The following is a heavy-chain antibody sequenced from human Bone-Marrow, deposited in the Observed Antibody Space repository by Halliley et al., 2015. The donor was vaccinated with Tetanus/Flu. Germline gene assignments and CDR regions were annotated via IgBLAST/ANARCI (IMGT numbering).Heavy chain of an antibody. CDR2: ISHDSSSQ. CDR3: AKAGYASGSSFFGH. J-gene: IGHJ4*02. V-gene: IGHV3-30-3*02. CDR1: TFTFYNYA. Sequence: SLRLSCVASTFTFYNYAMHWVRQAPGKGLEWVAIISHDSSSQYYADSVRGRFTISRDNSKNTLFLQIKSLGAEDTALYYCAKAGYASGSSFFGHWGQGTLVTVSS. D-gene: IGHD3-10*01.